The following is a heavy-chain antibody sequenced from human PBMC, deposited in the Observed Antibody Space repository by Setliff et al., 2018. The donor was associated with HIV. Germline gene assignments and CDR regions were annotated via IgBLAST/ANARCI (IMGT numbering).Heavy chain of an antibody. CDR3: ARDPPGYGDSNDF. D-gene: IGHD4-17*01. CDR2: TYYSGNT. V-gene: IGHV4-61*01. CDR1: GGSVGSGSYY. Sequence: SETLSLTCTVSGGSVGSGSYYWSWIRQPPGKGLEWIGYTYYSGNTNYNPSLKSRVTLSIDTSKNQFSLNLHSVTAADTAVYYCARDPPGYGDSNDFWGQGTLVTVSS. J-gene: IGHJ4*02.